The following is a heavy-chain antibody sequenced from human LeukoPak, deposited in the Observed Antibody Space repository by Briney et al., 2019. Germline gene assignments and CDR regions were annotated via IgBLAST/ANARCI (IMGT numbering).Heavy chain of an antibody. CDR2: ISSSSSYI. V-gene: IGHV3-21*01. CDR3: ARGVGILDAFDI. CDR1: GFTFSSYS. J-gene: IGHJ3*02. D-gene: IGHD3-10*01. Sequence: PGGSLRLSCAASGFTFSSYSMNWVRQAPGKGLEWVSSISSSSSYIYYADSVKGRFTISRDNAKNSLYLQMNSPRAEDTAVYYCARGVGILDAFDIWGQGTMVTVSS.